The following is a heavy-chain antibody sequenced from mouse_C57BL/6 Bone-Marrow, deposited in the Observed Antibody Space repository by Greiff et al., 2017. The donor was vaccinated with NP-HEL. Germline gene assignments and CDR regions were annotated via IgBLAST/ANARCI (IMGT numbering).Heavy chain of an antibody. V-gene: IGHV1-61*01. CDR3: ARKDYYGGAVDY. CDR1: GYTFTSYW. D-gene: IGHD1-1*01. J-gene: IGHJ4*01. CDR2: IYPSDSET. Sequence: QVQLQQPGAELVRPGSSVKLSCKASGYTFTSYWMDWVKQRPGQGLEWIGNIYPSDSETHYNQKFKDKATLTVDKSSSTAYMQLSSLTSEDSAVYYCARKDYYGGAVDYWGQGTSVTVSS.